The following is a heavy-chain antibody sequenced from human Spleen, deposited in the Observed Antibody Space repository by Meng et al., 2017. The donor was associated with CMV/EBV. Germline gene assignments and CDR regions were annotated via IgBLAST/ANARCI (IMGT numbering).Heavy chain of an antibody. Sequence: SETLSLTCTVSGGSISSAGYYWSWIRQHPEKGLECIGYIYYSGSTYYNPSLKSRVTISIDTSKNQFSLKLTSVTAADTAVYYCARERGSNYAFDYWGQGTLVTVSS. CDR2: IYYSGST. CDR1: GGSISSAGYY. D-gene: IGHD4-11*01. V-gene: IGHV4-31*03. CDR3: ARERGSNYAFDY. J-gene: IGHJ4*02.